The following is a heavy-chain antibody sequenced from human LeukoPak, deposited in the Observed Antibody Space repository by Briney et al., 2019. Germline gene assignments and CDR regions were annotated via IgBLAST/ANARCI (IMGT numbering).Heavy chain of an antibody. Sequence: PSETLSLTCTVSGDSIGDHHWSWIRQPPGKGLEWIGYILYIGTAKYDPSLKSRVTISIDTSRNQFSLKLNSVTAADTAVYYCAMYSTGRGGHGYWGQGALITVSA. CDR1: GDSIGDHH. V-gene: IGHV4-59*11. J-gene: IGHJ4*02. CDR3: AMYSTGRGGHGY. CDR2: ILYIGTA. D-gene: IGHD2-8*02.